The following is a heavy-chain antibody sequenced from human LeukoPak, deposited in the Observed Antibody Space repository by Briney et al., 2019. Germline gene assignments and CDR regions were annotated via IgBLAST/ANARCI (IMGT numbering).Heavy chain of an antibody. CDR3: ARGLGYCTSTTCLLPFDY. CDR1: GFTVSTYY. CDR2: IYRGSRP. V-gene: IGHV3-53*01. Sequence: PGGSLRLSCAASGFTVSTYYMTWVRQAPGKGLECVSVIYRGSRPYYAASVKGRFTLSRDNSKNTLYLQMNSLRAEDTAMYYCARGLGYCTSTTCLLPFDYWGQGTLVTVSS. J-gene: IGHJ4*02. D-gene: IGHD2-2*01.